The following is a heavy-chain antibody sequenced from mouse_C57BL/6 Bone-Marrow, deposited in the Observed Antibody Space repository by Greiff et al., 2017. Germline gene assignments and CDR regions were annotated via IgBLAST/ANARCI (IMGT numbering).Heavy chain of an antibody. Sequence: VQLQQSGPELVKPGASVKISCKASGYSFTDYNMNWVKQSNGKSLEWIGVINPNYGTTSYNQKFKGKATLTVDPSSSTAYLQINSLTSEDSAVYYCARTRITTVPFDYWGQGTTLTVSS. D-gene: IGHD2-4*01. CDR1: GYSFTDYN. CDR3: ARTRITTVPFDY. CDR2: INPNYGTT. V-gene: IGHV1-39*01. J-gene: IGHJ2*01.